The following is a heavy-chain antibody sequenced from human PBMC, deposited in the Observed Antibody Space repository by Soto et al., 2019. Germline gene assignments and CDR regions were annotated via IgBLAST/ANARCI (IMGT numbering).Heavy chain of an antibody. J-gene: IGHJ6*02. Sequence: QVQLQESGPGLVKPSETLSLTCTVSGGSITNYYCSWFRQPPGKGLEWIGYINYDGYSAYNLSLKRRVPLSMDASKTQFSLMLESVPATDTAVYYCARHGFGPLHGLVDVWGPGTTVIVSS. CDR2: INYDGYS. CDR3: ARHGFGPLHGLVDV. CDR1: GGSITNYY. D-gene: IGHD3-10*01. V-gene: IGHV4-59*08.